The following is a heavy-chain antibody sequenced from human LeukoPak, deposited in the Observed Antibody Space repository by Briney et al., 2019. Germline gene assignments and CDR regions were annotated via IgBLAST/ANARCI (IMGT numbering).Heavy chain of an antibody. CDR2: IIPIFGTA. V-gene: IGHV1-69*13. CDR1: GGTFSSYA. CDR3: GTGYCSSTSCYTMTDY. Sequence: SVKVSCKASGGTFSSYAISWVRQAPGQGLEWMGGIIPIFGTANYAQKFQGRVTITADESTSTAYMELSSLRSEDTAVYYCGTGYCSSTSCYTMTDYWGQGTLVTVSS. D-gene: IGHD2-2*02. J-gene: IGHJ4*02.